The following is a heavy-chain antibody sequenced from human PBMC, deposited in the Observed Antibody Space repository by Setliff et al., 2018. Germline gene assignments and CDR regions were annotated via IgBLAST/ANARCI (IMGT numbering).Heavy chain of an antibody. CDR2: IIPVLDIT. Sequence: GASVKVSCKASGGPLNSYSFSWVRQAPGQGLEWMGRIIPVLDITRYSQKFQGRVTITAEKSTGIIYMELTSLRSDDTAVYYCARHPPPPNYFDIGSLDSWGQGTLVTVS. CDR1: GGPLNSYS. CDR3: ARHPPPPNYFDIGSLDS. V-gene: IGHV1-69*02. D-gene: IGHD3-22*01. J-gene: IGHJ4*02.